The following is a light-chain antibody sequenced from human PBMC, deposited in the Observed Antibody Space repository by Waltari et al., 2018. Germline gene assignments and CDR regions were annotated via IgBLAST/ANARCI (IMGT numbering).Light chain of an antibody. J-gene: IGKJ1*01. Sequence: EIVLTQSPGTLSLSPGERATLSCRASQSVSRYLAWYQQKPGQAPRLRIYGASSRATGIPDFSLTISRLEPEDFAVYYCQNHERLPAMFGQGTKVEIK. CDR3: QNHERLPAM. CDR2: GAS. CDR1: QSVSRY. V-gene: IGKV3-20*01.